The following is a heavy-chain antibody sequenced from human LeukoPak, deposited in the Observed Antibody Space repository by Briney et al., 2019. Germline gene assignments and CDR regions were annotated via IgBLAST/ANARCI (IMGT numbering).Heavy chain of an antibody. V-gene: IGHV4-4*02. Sequence: SETLSLTCAVSGGSISSSNWWSWVRQPSGKGLEWIGEIYHSGSTNYNPSLKSRVTISVDKSKNQFSLKLSSVTAADAAVYYCARVRVPAAIGAVINWFDPWGQGTLVTVSS. CDR2: IYHSGST. CDR1: GGSISSSNW. CDR3: ARVRVPAAIGAVINWFDP. J-gene: IGHJ5*02. D-gene: IGHD2-2*01.